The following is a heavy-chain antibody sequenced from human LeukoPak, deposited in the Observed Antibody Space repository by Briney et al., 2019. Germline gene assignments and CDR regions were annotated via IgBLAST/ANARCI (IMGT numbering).Heavy chain of an antibody. CDR2: IYNSGSA. CDR1: VGSMQSDGAF. CDR3: TRGSQCLGD. D-gene: IGHD5/OR15-5a*01. V-gene: IGHV4-31*03. J-gene: IGHJ4*02. Sequence: SETLSLTCTVSVGSMQSDGAFWSWIRQHPGKGLEWIGYIYNSGSAYYNPSLESRVTISVDTSKNQFSLKLSSVTAADTAVYYCTRGSQCLGDWGQGTLVTISS.